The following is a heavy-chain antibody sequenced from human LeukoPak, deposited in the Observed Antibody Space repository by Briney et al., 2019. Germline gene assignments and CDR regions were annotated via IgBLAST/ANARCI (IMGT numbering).Heavy chain of an antibody. V-gene: IGHV3-66*01. J-gene: IGHJ3*02. CDR2: IYSGGST. D-gene: IGHD7-27*01. Sequence: ETLSLTCTVSGASISSTTYFWGWIRQPPGKGLEWVSIIYSGGSTYYADSVKGRFTISRDNSKNTLYLQMNSLRADDTAVYHCASPLGIGAFEIWGRGTMVTVSS. CDR3: ASPLGIGAFEI. CDR1: GASISSTTYF.